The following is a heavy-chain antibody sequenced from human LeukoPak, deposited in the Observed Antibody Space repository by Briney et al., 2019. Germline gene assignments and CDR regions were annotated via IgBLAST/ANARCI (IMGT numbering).Heavy chain of an antibody. Sequence: SETLSLTCTVSNGAMSTYYWNWIRQSPEKGLEWIGYIHYSGRTNYNPSLKSRLSMSIDTSKNQFSLNLSSVTAADTAVYFCAKTPDLQLSFPQFDSWGQRTLVTVSS. CDR2: IHYSGRT. CDR3: AKTPDLQLSFPQFDS. D-gene: IGHD3-16*02. V-gene: IGHV4-59*01. J-gene: IGHJ4*02. CDR1: NGAMSTYY.